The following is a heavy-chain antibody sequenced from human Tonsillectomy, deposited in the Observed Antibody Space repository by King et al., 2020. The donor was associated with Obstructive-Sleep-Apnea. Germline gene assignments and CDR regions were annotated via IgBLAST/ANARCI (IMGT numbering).Heavy chain of an antibody. D-gene: IGHD6-19*01. CDR1: GFTFDDYA. Sequence: VQLVESGGGLLQPGRSLRLSCAASGFTFDDYAIHWVRQAPGKGLEWVSGISWNSGSIGYAESVKGRFTISRDNAKNSLYRQMNSLRAEDTALYYCAKGQYSSGWSLPDYWGQGTLVTVSS. J-gene: IGHJ4*02. CDR3: AKGQYSSGWSLPDY. CDR2: ISWNSGSI. V-gene: IGHV3-9*01.